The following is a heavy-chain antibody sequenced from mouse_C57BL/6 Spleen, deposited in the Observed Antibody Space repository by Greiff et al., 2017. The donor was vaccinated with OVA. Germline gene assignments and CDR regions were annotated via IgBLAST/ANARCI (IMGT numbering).Heavy chain of an antibody. CDR1: GYTFTSYW. Sequence: VKLQQPGAELVKPGASVKLSCKASGYTFTSYWMHWVKQRPGQGLEWIGMIHPNSGSTNYNEKFKSKATLTVDKSSSTAYMQLSSLTSEDSAVYYCARDGYSGYAMDYWGQGTSVTVSS. D-gene: IGHD2-3*01. CDR3: ARDGYSGYAMDY. J-gene: IGHJ4*01. CDR2: IHPNSGST. V-gene: IGHV1-64*01.